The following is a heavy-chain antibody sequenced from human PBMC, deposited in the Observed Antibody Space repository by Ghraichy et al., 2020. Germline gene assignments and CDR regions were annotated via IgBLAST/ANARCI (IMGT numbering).Heavy chain of an antibody. CDR1: GGSISSGSYY. Sequence: SQTLSITCTVSGGSISSGSYYWSWIRQPAGKGLEWIGRIYTSGSTNYNPSLKSRVTISVDTSKNQFSLKLSSVTAADTAVYYCAREVYDYVWGSYPDYWGQGTLVTVSS. V-gene: IGHV4-61*02. CDR2: IYTSGST. CDR3: AREVYDYVWGSYPDY. D-gene: IGHD3-16*02. J-gene: IGHJ4*02.